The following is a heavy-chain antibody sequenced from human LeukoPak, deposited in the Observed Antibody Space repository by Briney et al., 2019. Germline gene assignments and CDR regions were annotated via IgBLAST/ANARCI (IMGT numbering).Heavy chain of an antibody. CDR2: IYHSGRT. CDR3: ARGGFDSSSWYDY. CDR1: VGSPSGSY. D-gene: IGHD6-13*01. Sequence: PLGALCLTSVVYVGSPSGSYSCWVRAPPGKGVGWSGEIYHSGRTNNNPSLKSRVAISVNTSKTQFSLKLSPVTAADTAVYYWARGGFDSSSWYDYWGQGTLVTVSS. V-gene: IGHV4-34*01. J-gene: IGHJ4*02.